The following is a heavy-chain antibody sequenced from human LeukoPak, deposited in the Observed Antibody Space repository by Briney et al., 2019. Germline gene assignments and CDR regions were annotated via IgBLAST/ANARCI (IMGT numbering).Heavy chain of an antibody. CDR1: GYTFTSYA. D-gene: IGHD3-22*01. CDR3: AIGTYYYDSSGYGGAFDI. CDR2: ISAHNGNT. J-gene: IGHJ3*02. Sequence: ASVKVSCKASGYTFTSYAMNWVRQAPGQGLEWMGWISAHNGNTNYAQKFQGRVTMTTDTSTSTAYMELRSLRSDDTAVYYCAIGTYYYDSSGYGGAFDIWGQGTMVTVSS. V-gene: IGHV1-18*01.